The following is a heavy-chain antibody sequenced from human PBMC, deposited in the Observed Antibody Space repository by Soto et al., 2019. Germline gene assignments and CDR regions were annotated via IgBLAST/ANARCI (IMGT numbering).Heavy chain of an antibody. CDR3: ARFPYYDFWSGYGMDV. CDR1: GGSISSYY. D-gene: IGHD3-3*01. J-gene: IGHJ6*02. CDR2: IYTSGST. Sequence: TSETLSLTCTVSGGSISSYYWSWIRQPAGKGLEWIGRIYTSGSTNYNPSLKSRVTMSVDTSKNQFSLKLSSVTAADTAVYYCARFPYYDFWSGYGMDVWGQGTTVTVSS. V-gene: IGHV4-4*07.